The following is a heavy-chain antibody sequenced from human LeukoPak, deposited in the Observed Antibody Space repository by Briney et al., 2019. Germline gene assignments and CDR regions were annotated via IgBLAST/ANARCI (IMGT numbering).Heavy chain of an antibody. CDR3: ARAYGSGSYFCDY. J-gene: IGHJ4*02. D-gene: IGHD3-10*01. Sequence: GGSLRLSCAASGFTFSSYSMNWVRQAPGKGLEWVSPINSGSSYIYYADSVKGRFTTSRDNAKNSLYLQMNSLRAEDTAVYYCARAYGSGSYFCDYWGQGTLVTVSS. CDR1: GFTFSSYS. V-gene: IGHV3-21*01. CDR2: INSGSSYI.